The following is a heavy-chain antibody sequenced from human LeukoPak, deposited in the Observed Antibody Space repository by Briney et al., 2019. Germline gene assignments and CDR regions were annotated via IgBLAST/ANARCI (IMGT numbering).Heavy chain of an antibody. CDR2: ISYDGSNK. V-gene: IGHV3-30*04. CDR1: GFTFSSYA. D-gene: IGHD3-9*01. Sequence: GRSLRLSCAASGFTFSSYAMHWVRQAPGKGLERVAVISYDGSNKYYADSVKGRFTISRDNSKNTLYLQMNSLRAEDTAVYYCAREIEHEGLTGYSYYFDYWGQGTLVTVSS. CDR3: AREIEHEGLTGYSYYFDY. J-gene: IGHJ4*02.